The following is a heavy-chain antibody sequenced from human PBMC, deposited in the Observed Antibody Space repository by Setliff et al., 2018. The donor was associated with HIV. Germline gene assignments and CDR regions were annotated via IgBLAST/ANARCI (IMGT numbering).Heavy chain of an antibody. CDR2: INHSGGT. Sequence: KTSETLSLTCAVYGRSFSGYYWNWIRQSPGKGLEWIGEINHSGGTNYNPSLKSRATMSIDTSKNQFSLNVSSVTAADTAVYYCARGWGHDGFDFWGQGTMVTVS. CDR1: GRSFSGYY. D-gene: IGHD7-27*01. J-gene: IGHJ3*01. CDR3: ARGWGHDGFDF. V-gene: IGHV4-34*01.